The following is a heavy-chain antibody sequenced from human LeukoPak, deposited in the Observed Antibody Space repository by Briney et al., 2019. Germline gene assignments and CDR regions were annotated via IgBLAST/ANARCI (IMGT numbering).Heavy chain of an antibody. CDR2: INWNGGST. Sequence: GGSLRLSCAASGFTFDDYGMSWVRQAPGKGLEWVSGINWNGGSTGYADSVKGRFTISRDNAKNSLYLQMNSLRAEDTAVYYCARGIRYFDWSNWFDPWGQGTLVTVSS. J-gene: IGHJ5*02. CDR3: ARGIRYFDWSNWFDP. V-gene: IGHV3-20*04. CDR1: GFTFDDYG. D-gene: IGHD3-9*01.